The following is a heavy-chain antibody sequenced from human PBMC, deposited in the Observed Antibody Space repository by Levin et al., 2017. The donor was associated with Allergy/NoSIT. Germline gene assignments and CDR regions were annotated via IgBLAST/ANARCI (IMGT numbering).Heavy chain of an antibody. CDR1: GFTFSSYS. Sequence: PGGSLRLSCAASGFTFSSYSMNWVRQAPGKGLEWVSYISSSSSTIYYADSVKGRFTISRDNAKNSLYLQMNSLRDEDTAVYYCARDELEEYSSSPFDYWGQGTLVTVSS. J-gene: IGHJ4*02. CDR3: ARDELEEYSSSPFDY. V-gene: IGHV3-48*02. CDR2: ISSSSSTI. D-gene: IGHD6-6*01.